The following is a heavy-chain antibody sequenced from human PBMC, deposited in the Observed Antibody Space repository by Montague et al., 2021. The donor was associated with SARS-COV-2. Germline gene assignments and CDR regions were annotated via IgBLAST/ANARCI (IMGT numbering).Heavy chain of an antibody. CDR2: TYYRPKWYN. J-gene: IGHJ4*02. V-gene: IGHV6-1*01. Sequence: CAISGDSVSSNNAAWNWIRQSPSRGLEWLGRTYYRPKWYNDYADSVKSRITIDADTSKNHFSLQLKSMTPEDTAVYYCLQGYYFDSWGQGTLVTVSS. D-gene: IGHD5-24*01. CDR3: LQGYYFDS. CDR1: GDSVSSNNAA.